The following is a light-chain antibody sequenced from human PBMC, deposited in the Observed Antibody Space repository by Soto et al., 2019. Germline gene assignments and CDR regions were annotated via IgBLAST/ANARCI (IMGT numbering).Light chain of an antibody. J-gene: IGKJ4*01. V-gene: IGKV1-8*01. CDR2: AAS. Sequence: AIRMTQSPSSFSASTGDRVTITCRASQGISSYLAWYQQKPGKAPKLLIYAASTLQSGVPSRLSGSGSGTDFTLTISCLQSEDFATYYCQQYYSYPITFGGGTKVEIK. CDR3: QQYYSYPIT. CDR1: QGISSY.